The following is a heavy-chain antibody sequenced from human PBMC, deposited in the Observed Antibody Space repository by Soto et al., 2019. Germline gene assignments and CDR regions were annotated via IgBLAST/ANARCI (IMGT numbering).Heavy chain of an antibody. J-gene: IGHJ3*02. CDR1: GGTFSSYA. D-gene: IGHD3-9*01. V-gene: IGHV1-69*01. CDR2: IIPIFGTA. CDR3: ASGCGQSLTGYCDAFDI. Sequence: QVQLVQSGAEVKKPGSSVKVSCKASGGTFSSYAISWVRQAPGQGLEWMGGIIPIFGTANYAQKFQGRVTITADESTSTAYMELSSLRSEDTAVYYCASGCGQSLTGYCDAFDIWGQGTMVTVSS.